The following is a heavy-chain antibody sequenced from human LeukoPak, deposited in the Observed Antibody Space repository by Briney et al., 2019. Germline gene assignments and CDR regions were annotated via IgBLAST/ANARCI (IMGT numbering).Heavy chain of an antibody. J-gene: IGHJ4*02. Sequence: GGSLRLSCAASGFTFSSYAMSWVRQAPGRGLEWVSAISGSGGSTYYADSVKGRFTISRDNSKNTPYLQMNSLRAEDTAVYYCAKAVKGVVPWYWGQGTLVTVSS. CDR2: ISGSGGST. D-gene: IGHD3-22*01. CDR3: AKAVKGVVPWY. CDR1: GFTFSSYA. V-gene: IGHV3-23*01.